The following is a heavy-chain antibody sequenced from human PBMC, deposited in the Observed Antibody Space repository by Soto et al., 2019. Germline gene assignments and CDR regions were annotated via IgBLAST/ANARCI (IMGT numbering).Heavy chain of an antibody. CDR3: AKAPRHWRLIDY. CDR1: GFTFSSYG. Sequence: PVGSLRLSCAASGFTFSSYGMHWVHQAPGKGLEWVAVISYDGSNKYYADSVKGRFTISRDNSKNTLYLQMNSLRAEDTAVYYCAKAPRHWRLIDYWGQGTLVTVSS. V-gene: IGHV3-30*18. D-gene: IGHD1-1*01. J-gene: IGHJ4*02. CDR2: ISYDGSNK.